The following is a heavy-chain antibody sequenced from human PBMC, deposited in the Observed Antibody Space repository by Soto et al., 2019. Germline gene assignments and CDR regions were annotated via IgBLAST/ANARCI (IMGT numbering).Heavy chain of an antibody. V-gene: IGHV3-7*01. D-gene: IGHD3-16*01. J-gene: IGHJ4*02. Sequence: GGSLRLSCAASGFIFGDFYMTWVRQVPGRGPEWVANINENGGYFYYLDSVEGRFTISRDNAKNSLFLQMNSLRVEDTAIYYCARHPDYRWDSWGQGTLVTVSS. CDR3: ARHPDYRWDS. CDR1: GFIFGDFY. CDR2: INENGGYF.